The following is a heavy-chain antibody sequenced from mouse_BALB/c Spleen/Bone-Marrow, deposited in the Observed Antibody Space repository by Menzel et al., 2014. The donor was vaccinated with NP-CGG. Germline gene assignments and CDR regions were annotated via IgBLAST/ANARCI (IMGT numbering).Heavy chain of an antibody. J-gene: IGHJ1*01. CDR3: ARNYGSSYWYFDV. V-gene: IGHV1-14*01. Sequence: EVHLVESGPELVKPGASVKMSCKASGYTFTSYVMHWVKQKPGQGLEWIGYFNPYNDGTKYNEKFKGKATLTSDKPSSTAYMELSSLTSEDSAVYYCARNYGSSYWYFDVWGAGTTVTVSS. CDR2: FNPYNDGT. CDR1: GYTFTSYV. D-gene: IGHD1-1*01.